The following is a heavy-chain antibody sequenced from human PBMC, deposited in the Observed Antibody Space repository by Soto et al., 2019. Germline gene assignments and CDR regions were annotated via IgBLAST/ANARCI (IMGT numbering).Heavy chain of an antibody. D-gene: IGHD3-10*01. J-gene: IGHJ6*03. CDR1: GGSFSGYQ. CDR3: ARGLILWFGELSRRGGYYYYMDV. CDR2: INDGGDI. Sequence: QVQLQQWGAGLLKPSETLSLTCAVYGGSFSGYQWSWIRQTPGKGLEWIGGINDGGDINYKPSLKSRVTILVDSPKKQISLRLSSGTAADTAVYYCARGLILWFGELSRRGGYYYYMDVWGKGTPVTVSS. V-gene: IGHV4-34*01.